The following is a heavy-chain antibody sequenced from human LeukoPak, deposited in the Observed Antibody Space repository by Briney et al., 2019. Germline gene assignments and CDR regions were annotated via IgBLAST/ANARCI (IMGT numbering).Heavy chain of an antibody. J-gene: IGHJ6*02. CDR2: INPSGGST. V-gene: IGHV1-46*01. D-gene: IGHD6-13*01. CDR3: AKDWYSSSWYSPYYYYGMDV. Sequence: ASVKVSCKASGYTFTSYYMHWVRQAPGQGLEWMGIINPSGGSTSYAQKFQGRVTMTRDTSTSTVYMELSSLRAEDTAVYYCAKDWYSSSWYSPYYYYGMDVWGQGTTVTVSS. CDR1: GYTFTSYY.